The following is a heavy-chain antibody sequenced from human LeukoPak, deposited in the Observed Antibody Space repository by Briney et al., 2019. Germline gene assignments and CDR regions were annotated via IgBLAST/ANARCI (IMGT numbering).Heavy chain of an antibody. CDR2: ISSRSSYI. CDR3: ARNTWFGEGIDAFDI. CDR1: GFTFRSYT. D-gene: IGHD3-10*01. V-gene: IGHV3-21*01. J-gene: IGHJ3*02. Sequence: GGSLRLSCAASGFTFRSYTMKWVRQAPGKGLEWVSSISSRSSYIYYADSVKGRFTISRDNAESSLYLQTNSMRAEDTAVYYCARNTWFGEGIDAFDIWGQGTMVTVSS.